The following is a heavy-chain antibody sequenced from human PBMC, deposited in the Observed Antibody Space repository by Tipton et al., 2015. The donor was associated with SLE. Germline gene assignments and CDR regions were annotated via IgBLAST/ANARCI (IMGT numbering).Heavy chain of an antibody. CDR1: GGSISSYY. CDR2: IYYSGST. D-gene: IGHD3-3*01. J-gene: IGHJ3*02. CDR3: AREGSITIFGVVTHDAFDI. V-gene: IGHV4-59*01. Sequence: TLSLTCSVSGGSISSYYWSWIRQPPWKGLEWIGYIYYSGSTQYDPSLKSRVTISVDTSKNHFSLKVNSVTAADTAVYYCAREGSITIFGVVTHDAFDIWGQGTMVTVSS.